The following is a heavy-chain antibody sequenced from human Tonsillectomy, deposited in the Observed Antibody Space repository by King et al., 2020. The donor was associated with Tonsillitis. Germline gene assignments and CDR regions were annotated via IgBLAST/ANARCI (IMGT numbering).Heavy chain of an antibody. Sequence: HGQLVQSGAEVKKPGSSVKVSCKTSGGTFSNYGINWVRQAPRQGLEWMGGINPIFGTANYAQKFQGRVRITADESTNTAYMELSSLRSEDTAVYYCARELGMRVDYWGQGSLVTVSS. D-gene: IGHD7-27*01. CDR1: GGTFSNYG. V-gene: IGHV1-69*01. CDR2: INPIFGTA. CDR3: ARELGMRVDY. J-gene: IGHJ4*02.